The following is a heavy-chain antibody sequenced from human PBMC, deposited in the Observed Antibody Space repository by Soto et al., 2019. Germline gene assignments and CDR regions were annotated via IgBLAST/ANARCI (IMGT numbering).Heavy chain of an antibody. CDR3: ARGRRKQSLATTVAVGARAEYFQH. D-gene: IGHD6-19*01. J-gene: IGHJ1*01. V-gene: IGHV3-30-3*01. CDR1: GFTFSSYA. CDR2: ISYDGSNK. Sequence: PGGSLRLSCAASGFTFSSYAMHWVRQAPGKGLEWVAVISYDGSNKYYADSVKGRFTISRDNSKNTLYLQMNSLRAEDTAVYYCARGRRKQSLATTVAVGARAEYFQHWGQGTLVTVSS.